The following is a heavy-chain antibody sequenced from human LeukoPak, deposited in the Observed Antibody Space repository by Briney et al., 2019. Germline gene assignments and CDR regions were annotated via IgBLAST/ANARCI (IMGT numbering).Heavy chain of an antibody. V-gene: IGHV2-5*02. D-gene: IGHD6-6*01. J-gene: IGHJ4*02. CDR1: GFSLSTSGVG. Sequence: SGPTLVKPTQTLTLTCTFSGFSLSTSGVGVGWIRQPPGKALEWLALIYWDDDKRYSPSLKSRLTITKDTSKNQVVLTMTNMDPVDTATHYCAHRLTYSISWGLYYFDYWGQGTLVTVSS. CDR3: AHRLTYSISWGLYYFDY. CDR2: IYWDDDK.